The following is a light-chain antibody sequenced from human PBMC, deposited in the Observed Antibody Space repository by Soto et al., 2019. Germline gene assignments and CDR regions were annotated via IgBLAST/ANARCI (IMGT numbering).Light chain of an antibody. V-gene: IGLV1-51*01. J-gene: IGLJ2*01. Sequence: QSVLTQPPSVSAAPGQTVTISCSGSNSNIGNNYVSWYQQLPGTAPKLLIYDNDVQPSGIPDRFSGSKSGTSATLDITGLQTGDEADYYCGTWDSSLSAVFGGGTKLTVL. CDR1: NSNIGNNY. CDR2: DND. CDR3: GTWDSSLSAV.